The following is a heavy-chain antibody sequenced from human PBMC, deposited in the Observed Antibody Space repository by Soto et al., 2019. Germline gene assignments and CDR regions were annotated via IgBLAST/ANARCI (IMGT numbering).Heavy chain of an antibody. V-gene: IGHV4-30-4*01. Sequence: LCRTGPVSGGSISSGDYYWSWIRQPPGKGLEWIGYIYYSGSTYYNPSIKSRVTISVDTSKNQFSLKLSSVTAADTAVYYSARFSSWALAEGFDPWGQGTLVTVSS. CDR3: ARFSSWALAEGFDP. CDR2: IYYSGST. CDR1: GGSISSGDYY. D-gene: IGHD6-13*01. J-gene: IGHJ5*02.